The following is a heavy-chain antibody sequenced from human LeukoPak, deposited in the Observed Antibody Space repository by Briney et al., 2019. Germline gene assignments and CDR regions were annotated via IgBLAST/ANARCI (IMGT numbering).Heavy chain of an antibody. V-gene: IGHV1-18*01. CDR3: ARGRGISWFGELFAGYFDY. CDR2: FSAYNGNT. Sequence: ASVKVSCKASGYTFTSFGISWVRQAPGQGLKWMGWFSAYNGNTNYAQKLQGRVTMTTDTSTSTAYMELRSLRSDDTAVYYCARGRGISWFGELFAGYFDYWGQGTLVTVSS. J-gene: IGHJ4*02. D-gene: IGHD3-10*01. CDR1: GYTFTSFG.